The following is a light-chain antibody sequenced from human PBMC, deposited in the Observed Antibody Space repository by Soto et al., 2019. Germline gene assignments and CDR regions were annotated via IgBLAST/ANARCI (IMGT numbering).Light chain of an antibody. V-gene: IGKV1-5*03. CDR2: KAS. J-gene: IGKJ4*02. Sequence: DIQMTQSPSTLSGSVGDRVTITCRASQTISSWLAWYQQKPGKAPKLLIYKASTLKSGVPSRFSGSGSGTEFTLTISSLQPDDFATYYCQQYHTWLTFGGGTKVDIK. CDR3: QQYHTWLT. CDR1: QTISSW.